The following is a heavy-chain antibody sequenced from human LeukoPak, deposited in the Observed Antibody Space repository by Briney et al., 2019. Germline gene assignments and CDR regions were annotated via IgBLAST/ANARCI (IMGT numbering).Heavy chain of an antibody. CDR1: GYTFTGYY. CDR3: ARDYYDILTIINWFDP. J-gene: IGHJ5*02. D-gene: IGHD3-9*01. Sequence: ASVKVSCKASGYTFTGYYMHWVRQAPGQGLEWMGWINPNSGGTNYAQKFQGRVTMTRDTSISTAYMELSRLRSDDTAVSYCARDYYDILTIINWFDPWGQGTLVTVSS. CDR2: INPNSGGT. V-gene: IGHV1-2*02.